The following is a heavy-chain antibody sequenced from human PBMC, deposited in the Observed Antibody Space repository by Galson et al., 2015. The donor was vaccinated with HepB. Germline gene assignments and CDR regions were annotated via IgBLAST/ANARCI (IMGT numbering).Heavy chain of an antibody. CDR2: ISGSGGST. Sequence: SLRLSCAASGFTFSSYAMSWVRQAPGKGLEWVSAISGSGGSTYYADSVKGRFTISRDNSKNTLYLQMNSLRAEDTAVYYCAKDQQTGYDYVWGSYRDNWFDPWGQGTLVTVSS. CDR1: GFTFSSYA. J-gene: IGHJ5*02. D-gene: IGHD3-16*02. V-gene: IGHV3-23*01. CDR3: AKDQQTGYDYVWGSYRDNWFDP.